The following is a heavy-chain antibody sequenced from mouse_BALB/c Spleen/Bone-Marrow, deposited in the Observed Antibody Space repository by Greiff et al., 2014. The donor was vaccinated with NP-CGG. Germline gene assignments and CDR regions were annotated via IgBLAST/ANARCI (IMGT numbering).Heavy chain of an antibody. V-gene: IGHV1-80*01. CDR2: IYPGDGYI. Sequence: VQLKQSXAELVRPGSSVKXXCKSSGYSFSNYWMNWVKQRPEQGLEWIGQIYPGDGYINYNGKVKGKATLTADKSSSTAYMQSISLTAEDGSCYVFANRGDYSDAIDYWGQGTSVTVSS. CDR1: GYSFSNYW. CDR3: ANRGDYSDAIDY. D-gene: IGHD1-1*01. J-gene: IGHJ4*01.